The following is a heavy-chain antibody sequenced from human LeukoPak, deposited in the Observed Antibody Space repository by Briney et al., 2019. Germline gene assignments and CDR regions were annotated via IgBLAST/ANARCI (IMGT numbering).Heavy chain of an antibody. J-gene: IGHJ4*02. Sequence: PGGSLRLSCAASGFTFSSYWMHWVRQAPGKGLVWVSRINSDGSSTSYADSVKGRFTISRDNAKNTLYLQMNSLRAEDTAVYYCARGQIWFGELLSIDYWGQGTLVTVS. CDR1: GFTFSSYW. CDR2: INSDGSST. V-gene: IGHV3-74*01. D-gene: IGHD3-10*01. CDR3: ARGQIWFGELLSIDY.